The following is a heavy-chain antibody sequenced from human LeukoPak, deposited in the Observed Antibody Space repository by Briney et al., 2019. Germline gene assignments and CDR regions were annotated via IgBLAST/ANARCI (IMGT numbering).Heavy chain of an antibody. Sequence: SETLSLTCAVYGGSFSGYYWSWIRQPTGKGLEWIGEINHSGSTNYNPSLKSRVTISVDTSKNQFSLKLSSVTAADTAVYYCARDPIVGATDFDYWGQGTLVTVSS. J-gene: IGHJ4*02. V-gene: IGHV4-34*01. CDR3: ARDPIVGATDFDY. CDR2: INHSGST. CDR1: GGSFSGYY. D-gene: IGHD1-26*01.